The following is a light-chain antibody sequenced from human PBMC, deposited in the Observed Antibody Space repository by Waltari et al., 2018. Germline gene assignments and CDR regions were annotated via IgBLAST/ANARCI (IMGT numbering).Light chain of an antibody. V-gene: IGKV1-12*01. Sequence: DIQMTQSPSSLSASVGDKVTITCRASQGISSWLAWYQQKPGKAPKLLIYAASSLQSGVPSRFSGSGSVTDYTLTISSLQPEDFATYYCQQGYNTPWTFGQGTKVEIK. J-gene: IGKJ1*01. CDR3: QQGYNTPWT. CDR2: AAS. CDR1: QGISSW.